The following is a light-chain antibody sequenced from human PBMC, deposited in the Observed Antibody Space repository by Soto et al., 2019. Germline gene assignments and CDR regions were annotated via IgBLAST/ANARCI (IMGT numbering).Light chain of an antibody. Sequence: EFVLTQSPATLSLSPGERSTLSCMASQSVSSSYLAWSQQKPGQAPRLLIYGASSRATGIPDRFSGSGSGTDFTLTISRLEPEDFAVYFCHQYGSSPRTFGQGTKVDI. J-gene: IGKJ1*01. V-gene: IGKV3-20*01. CDR3: HQYGSSPRT. CDR1: QSVSSSY. CDR2: GAS.